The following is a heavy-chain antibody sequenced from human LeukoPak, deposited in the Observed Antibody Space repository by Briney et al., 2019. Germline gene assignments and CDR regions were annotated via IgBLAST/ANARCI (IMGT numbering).Heavy chain of an antibody. CDR2: IFYSEST. J-gene: IGHJ4*02. CDR1: GGSISSSYYY. CDR3: ARHSAVTTFIFDY. V-gene: IGHV4-39*01. D-gene: IGHD4-17*01. Sequence: SETLSLTCTVSGGSISSSYYYWGWIPQPPGKGLEWIGSIFYSESTYYNPSLKSRVTISLDTSKNQFSLRLSSVTAADTAVYYCARHSAVTTFIFDYWGQGTLVTVSS.